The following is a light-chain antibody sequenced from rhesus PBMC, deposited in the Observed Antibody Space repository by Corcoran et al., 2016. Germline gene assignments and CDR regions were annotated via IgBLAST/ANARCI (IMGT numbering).Light chain of an antibody. Sequence: DIQLTQSPSSLSASVGDRVTITCRASENVNNYLHCYQQKPGKAPKLLIYKASTLQSGVPSRFSGSGSGTDFTLTISSLQPEDFATYYCQHSYGTPLTFGGGTKVELK. CDR1: ENVNNY. J-gene: IGKJ4*01. V-gene: IGKV1-74*01. CDR3: QHSYGTPLT. CDR2: KAS.